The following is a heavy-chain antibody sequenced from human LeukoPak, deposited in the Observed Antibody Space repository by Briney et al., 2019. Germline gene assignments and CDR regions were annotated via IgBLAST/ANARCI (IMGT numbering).Heavy chain of an antibody. J-gene: IGHJ6*04. V-gene: IGHV4-61*02. CDR1: GGSISSGSYY. CDR2: IYTSGST. D-gene: IGHD3-10*01. CDR3: AREHGEPYRITPPDV. Sequence: PSQTLSLTCTVSGGSISSGSYYWSWIRQPAGKGLEWIGRIYTSGSTNYNPSLKSRVTMSVDTSKNQFSLKLSSVTAADTAVYYCAREHGEPYRITPPDVWGKGTTVTVSS.